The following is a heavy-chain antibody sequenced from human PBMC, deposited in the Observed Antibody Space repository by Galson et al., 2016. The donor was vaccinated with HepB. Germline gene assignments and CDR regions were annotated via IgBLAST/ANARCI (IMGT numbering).Heavy chain of an antibody. CDR3: ARTPLDYGDYHWFDP. CDR2: IYHSGST. D-gene: IGHD4-17*01. V-gene: IGHV4-4*02. Sequence: SETLSLTCTVSGVSISSSNWWSWVRQPPGKGLEWIGEIYHSGSTNYNPSLKSRITISVDKSKNQFSLKVNSVTAADTAVYYCARTPLDYGDYHWFDPWGQGTLVTVSS. J-gene: IGHJ5*02. CDR1: GVSISSSNW.